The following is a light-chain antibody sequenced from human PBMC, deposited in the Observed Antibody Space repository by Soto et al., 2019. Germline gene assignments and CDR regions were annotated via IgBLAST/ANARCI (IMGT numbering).Light chain of an antibody. CDR3: AAWDDNLNGVV. V-gene: IGLV1-44*01. CDR2: SNV. Sequence: QSVLTQPSSASGTPGQRVMMSCSGSTSNIRRHTVNWYQQLPGAAPKLLIYSNVQRPSGVPDRFSGSKSGTSASLAISGLQSEDEGDYYCAAWDDNLNGVVFGGGTQLTVL. CDR1: TSNIRRHT. J-gene: IGLJ2*01.